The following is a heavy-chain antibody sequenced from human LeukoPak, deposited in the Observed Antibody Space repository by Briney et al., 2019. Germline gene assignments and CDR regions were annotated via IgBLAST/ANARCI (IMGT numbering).Heavy chain of an antibody. CDR1: GYTFTSYD. Sequence: ASVKVSCKASGYTFTSYDINLVRQATGQGLEWMGWMNPNSGNTGYAQKFQGRVTMTRNTSISTAYMELSSLRSEDTAVYYCARVRANDFWSGYYSASDYWGQGTLVTVSS. V-gene: IGHV1-8*01. J-gene: IGHJ4*02. D-gene: IGHD3-3*01. CDR3: ARVRANDFWSGYYSASDY. CDR2: MNPNSGNT.